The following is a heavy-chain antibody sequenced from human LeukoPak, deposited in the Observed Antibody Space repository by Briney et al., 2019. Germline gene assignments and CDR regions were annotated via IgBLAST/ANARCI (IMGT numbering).Heavy chain of an antibody. D-gene: IGHD2-21*02. CDR1: GFTFSSYG. CDR2: IWYDGSNK. J-gene: IGHJ4*02. V-gene: IGHV3-33*01. Sequence: GGSLRLSCAASGFTFSSYGMHWVRQAPGKGLEWAAVIWYDGSNKYYADSVKGRFTISRDNSKNTLYLQMNSLRAEDTAVYYCARDRYRGGLLSYYYFDYWGQGTLVTVSS. CDR3: ARDRYRGGLLSYYYFDY.